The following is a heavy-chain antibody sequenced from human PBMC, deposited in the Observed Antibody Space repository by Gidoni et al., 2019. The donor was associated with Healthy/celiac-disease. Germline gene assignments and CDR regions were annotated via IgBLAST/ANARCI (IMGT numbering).Heavy chain of an antibody. Sequence: QVQLQQWGARLLKPSETLSLTCAVYGGSFSGYYWSWIRQPPGKGLEWIGEINHSGSTNYNPSLKSRVTISVDTSKNQFSLKLSSVTAADTAVYYCARGYCSGGSCYSTPDYWGQGTLVTVSS. V-gene: IGHV4-34*01. J-gene: IGHJ4*02. D-gene: IGHD2-15*01. CDR2: INHSGST. CDR1: GGSFSGYY. CDR3: ARGYCSGGSCYSTPDY.